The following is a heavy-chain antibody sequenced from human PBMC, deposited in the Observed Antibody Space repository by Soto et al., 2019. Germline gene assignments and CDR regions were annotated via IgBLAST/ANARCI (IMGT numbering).Heavy chain of an antibody. CDR2: ISNNGINK. Sequence: QVQLVESGGGVVQPGRSKRLSCVASGFTFSSYTMYWVREAPGKGLEWVAGISNNGINKDYVDSVKGRFTISRDNSKNTLNLQMNSLRREDTGIYYCAREWSISVAAPGYWGQGTLVTVSS. J-gene: IGHJ4*02. CDR1: GFTFSSYT. CDR3: AREWSISVAAPGY. V-gene: IGHV3-30-3*01. D-gene: IGHD6-19*01.